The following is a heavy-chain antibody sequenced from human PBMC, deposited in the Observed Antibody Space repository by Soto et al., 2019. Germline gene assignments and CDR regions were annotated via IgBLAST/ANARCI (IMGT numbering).Heavy chain of an antibody. D-gene: IGHD2-2*01. J-gene: IGHJ4*02. Sequence: GGSLRLSCAVSGFYFNNYGINWVRQPPGKGLEWVSSVSKSDYTYYSDSVRGRFTISRDNAKNSVSLQMNSLRAEDTAVYYCAREDSIIIPAVSDFWGQGTLVTVPQ. CDR1: GFYFNNYG. CDR3: AREDSIIIPAVSDF. CDR2: VSKSDYT. V-gene: IGHV3-21*01.